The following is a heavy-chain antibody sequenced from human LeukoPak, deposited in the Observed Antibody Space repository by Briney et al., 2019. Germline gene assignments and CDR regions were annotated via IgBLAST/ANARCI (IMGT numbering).Heavy chain of an antibody. J-gene: IGHJ4*02. CDR2: IKQDGSKK. V-gene: IGHV3-7*04. CDR3: TRVGYIDEGIDY. Sequence: GGSLRLSCVASGFPFSSYWMTWVRQAPGKGLEWVANIKQDGSKKSYVDSVKGRFTISRDNAKNSLYLQLNSLRAEDTAIYYCTRVGYIDEGIDYWGQGTLVTVSS. D-gene: IGHD5-24*01. CDR1: GFPFSSYW.